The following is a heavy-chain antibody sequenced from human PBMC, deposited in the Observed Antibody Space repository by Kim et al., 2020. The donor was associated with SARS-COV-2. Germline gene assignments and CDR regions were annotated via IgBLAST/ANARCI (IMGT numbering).Heavy chain of an antibody. D-gene: IGHD2-2*02. CDR2: ISYDGSNK. CDR1: GFTFSSYG. CDR3: AKGGGRGYCSSTSCYTDYYYGMGV. V-gene: IGHV3-30*18. Sequence: GGSLRLSCAASGFTFSSYGMHWVRQAPGKGLEWVAVISYDGSNKYYADSVKGRFTISRDNSKNTLYLQMNSLRAEDTAVYYCAKGGGRGYCSSTSCYTDYYYGMGVWGQGTTVTVSS. J-gene: IGHJ6*02.